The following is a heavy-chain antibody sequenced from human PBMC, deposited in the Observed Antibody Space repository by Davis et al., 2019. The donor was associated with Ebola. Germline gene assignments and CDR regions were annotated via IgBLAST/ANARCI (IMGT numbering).Heavy chain of an antibody. D-gene: IGHD6-19*01. CDR2: INPNSGGT. V-gene: IGHV1-2*02. CDR1: GYTFTSYD. J-gene: IGHJ4*02. Sequence: ASVKVSCKASGYTFTSYDINWVRQATGQGLEWMGWINPNSGGTNYAQKFQGRVTMTRDTSISTAYMELSRLRSDDTAVYYCARSLAGRGNWGQGTLVTVSS. CDR3: ARSLAGRGN.